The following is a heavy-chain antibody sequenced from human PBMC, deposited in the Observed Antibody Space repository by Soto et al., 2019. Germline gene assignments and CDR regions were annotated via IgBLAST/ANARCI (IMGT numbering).Heavy chain of an antibody. V-gene: IGHV3-23*01. CDR3: AKDTGYCSSTSCYTSYYYYYGMDV. D-gene: IGHD2-2*02. CDR1: GFTFGSYA. CDR2: ITNNADDT. J-gene: IGHJ6*02. Sequence: PGGSLRLSCAASGFTFGSYAMSWVRQAPGKGLEWVSSITNNADDTWYTDSVKGRFTLSRDNSKNTLYLEMNSLRAEDTAVYYCAKDTGYCSSTSCYTSYYYYYGMDVWGQGTTVTVSS.